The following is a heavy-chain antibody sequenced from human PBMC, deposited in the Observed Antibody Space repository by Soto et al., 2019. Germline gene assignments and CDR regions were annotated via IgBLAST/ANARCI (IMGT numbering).Heavy chain of an antibody. J-gene: IGHJ3*02. CDR3: ARDMYSSGSHDAFDI. CDR1: GCTFSSYA. CDR2: IIPIFGTA. D-gene: IGHD6-19*01. Sequence: SVKVSCKASGCTFSSYAISWVRQAPGQGLEWMGGIIPIFGTANYAQKFQGRVTITADESTSTAYMELSSLRSEDTAVYYCARDMYSSGSHDAFDIWGQGTMVTVSS. V-gene: IGHV1-69*13.